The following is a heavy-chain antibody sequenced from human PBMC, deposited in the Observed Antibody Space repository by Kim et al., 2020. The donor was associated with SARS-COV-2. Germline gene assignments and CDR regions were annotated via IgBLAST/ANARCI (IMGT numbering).Heavy chain of an antibody. J-gene: IGHJ4*02. CDR1: GFTFSSYA. D-gene: IGHD6-19*01. V-gene: IGHV3-30-3*01. CDR3: AHIAVAGTIDY. Sequence: GGSLRLSCAASGFTFSSYAMHWVRQAPGKGLEWVAVISYDGSNKYYADSVKGRFTISRDNSKNTLYLQMNSLRAEDTAVYYCAHIAVAGTIDYWGQGTLVTVSS. CDR2: ISYDGSNK.